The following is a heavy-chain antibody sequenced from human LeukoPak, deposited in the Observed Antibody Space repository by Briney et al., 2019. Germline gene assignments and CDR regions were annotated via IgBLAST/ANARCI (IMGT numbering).Heavy chain of an antibody. CDR2: IYYSGST. V-gene: IGHV4-59*08. CDR3: ARHRHSDPYDFDY. Sequence: SETLSLTCTVSSGAISPYYWSWLRQPPGKGLEWIGYIYYSGSTNYNPSLKSRLTLSVDTSENQFSLKLSSVTAADTAVYYCARHRHSDPYDFDYWGQGTLVTVSS. D-gene: IGHD2-21*02. CDR1: SGAISPYY. J-gene: IGHJ4*02.